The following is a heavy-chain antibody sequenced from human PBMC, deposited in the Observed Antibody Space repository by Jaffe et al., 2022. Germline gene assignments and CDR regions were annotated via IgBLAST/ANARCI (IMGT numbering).Heavy chain of an antibody. Sequence: EVQLVESGGGLVQPGGSLRLSCAVADFTFNRKWMTWVRQAPGKGLEWVANIKEDGSEKNYVDSVKGRFTISRDNAENSVYLQMNSLRAEDTAMYFCASRRCSIAACYGASYRCFDDWGQGTLVTVSS. CDR3: ASRRCSIAACYGASYRCFDD. D-gene: IGHD2-2*01. J-gene: IGHJ4*02. CDR1: DFTFNRKW. CDR2: IKEDGSEK. V-gene: IGHV3-7*05.